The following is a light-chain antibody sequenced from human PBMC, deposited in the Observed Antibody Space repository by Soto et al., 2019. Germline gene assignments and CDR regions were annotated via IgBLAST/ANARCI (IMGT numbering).Light chain of an antibody. CDR1: QSVSNDF. CDR2: DAS. Sequence: EMVLTQSPGILSLSPLEIATLSFMASQSVSNDFLAWYQQKPGQAPRLLIYDASNRATGIPARFSGSGSGTDFTLTISSLEPEDSAVYYCQQRSNWPTTTFGQGTRLEIK. CDR3: QQRSNWPTTT. V-gene: IGKV3-11*01. J-gene: IGKJ5*01.